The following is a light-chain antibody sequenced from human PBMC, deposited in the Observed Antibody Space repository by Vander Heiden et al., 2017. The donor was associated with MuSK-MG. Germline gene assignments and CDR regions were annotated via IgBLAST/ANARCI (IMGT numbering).Light chain of an antibody. CDR1: QSVLYSSNNQNY. Sequence: DIVMTQSPDSLAVSLGERATINCKSSQSVLYSSNNQNYLAWYQQKPGQPPKLLIYWASTRESGVPDRFSGSGSGTDFTLTISSLQAEDVAVYYCQRDDSSPYTFGPGTKMEIK. J-gene: IGKJ2*01. CDR3: QRDDSSPYT. CDR2: WAS. V-gene: IGKV4-1*01.